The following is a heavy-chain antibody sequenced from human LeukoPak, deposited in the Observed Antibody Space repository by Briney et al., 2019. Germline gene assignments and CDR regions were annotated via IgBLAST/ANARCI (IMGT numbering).Heavy chain of an antibody. D-gene: IGHD2-15*01. V-gene: IGHV1-46*01. Sequence: GASVTVSCKASGYTFTSYYMHWVRQAPGQGLEWVGIINPSGGSTSYAQKFQGRVTMTRDTSTSTVYMELSSLRSEDTAVYYCARETEVAYADYWGQGTLVTVSS. CDR3: ARETEVAYADY. CDR2: INPSGGST. J-gene: IGHJ4*02. CDR1: GYTFTSYY.